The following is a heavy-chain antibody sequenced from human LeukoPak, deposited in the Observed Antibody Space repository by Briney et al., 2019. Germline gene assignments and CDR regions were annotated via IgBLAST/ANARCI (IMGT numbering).Heavy chain of an antibody. CDR3: ARGPLYYYDSSGHNWFDP. CDR1: GFTFSSYR. CDR2: ISSSSSNI. V-gene: IGHV3-48*01. J-gene: IGHJ5*02. D-gene: IGHD3-22*01. Sequence: GGPLRLSCAASGFTFSSYRMHGLRHAPGEGLEGVSYISSSSSNIYYADSVKGRFTISRDNAKNSLYLQLNSLRAEDTAVYYCARGPLYYYDSSGHNWFDPWGQGTLVTVSS.